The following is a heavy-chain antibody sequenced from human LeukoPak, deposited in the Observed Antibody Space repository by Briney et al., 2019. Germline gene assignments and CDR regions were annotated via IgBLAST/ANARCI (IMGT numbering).Heavy chain of an antibody. J-gene: IGHJ4*02. Sequence: TTSETLSLTCTVSGGSISSSSYYWGWIRQPPGKGLEWIGSIYYSGSTYYNPFLKSRVTISVDTSKNQFSLKLSSVTAADTAVYYCARSSYYYDSSGVPRWYYFDYWGQGTLVTVSS. CDR1: GGSISSSSYY. CDR2: IYYSGST. D-gene: IGHD3-22*01. CDR3: ARSSYYYDSSGVPRWYYFDY. V-gene: IGHV4-39*07.